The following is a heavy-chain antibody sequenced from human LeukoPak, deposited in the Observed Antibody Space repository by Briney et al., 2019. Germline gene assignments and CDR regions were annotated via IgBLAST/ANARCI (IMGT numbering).Heavy chain of an antibody. CDR2: IIGSSGTT. CDR3: AKGAYDYIEIAYFDY. Sequence: GGSLRLSCVASGFSFNNYAMIWVRQAPGKGLEWVSHIIGSSGTTFYADSVKGRFTISRDKSKSTLYLQMNTLRAEDTAVYYCAKGAYDYIEIAYFDYWGQGSLVTVSS. CDR1: GFSFNNYA. V-gene: IGHV3-23*01. D-gene: IGHD5-12*01. J-gene: IGHJ4*02.